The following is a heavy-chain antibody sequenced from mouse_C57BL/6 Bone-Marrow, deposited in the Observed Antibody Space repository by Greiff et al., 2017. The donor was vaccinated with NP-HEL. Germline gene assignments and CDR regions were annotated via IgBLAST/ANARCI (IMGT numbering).Heavy chain of an antibody. D-gene: IGHD1-1*01. CDR3: ARSFDSYYGSRGFAY. V-gene: IGHV1-55*01. CDR2: IYPGSGST. J-gene: IGHJ3*01. CDR1: GYTFTSYW. Sequence: QVQLKQPGAELVKPGASVKMSCKASGYTFTSYWITWVKQRPGQGLEWIGDIYPGSGSTNYNEKFKSKATLTVDTSSSTAYMQLSSLKSEDSAVYYCARSFDSYYGSRGFAYWGQGTLVTVSA.